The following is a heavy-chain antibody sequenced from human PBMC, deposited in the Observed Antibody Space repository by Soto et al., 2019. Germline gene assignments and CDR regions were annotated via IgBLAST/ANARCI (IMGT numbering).Heavy chain of an antibody. CDR1: GGSISSYY. CDR2: IYYSGST. J-gene: IGHJ6*02. D-gene: IGHD7-27*01. Sequence: QVQLQESGPGLVKPSETLSLTCTVAGGSISSYYWSWIRQPPGKGLEWIGYIYYSGSTNYNPSLKRRVTISVDTYKNQFSLKLSSLTAADTAVYYCARTTGEYYYYGMDVWGQGTTVTDSS. CDR3: ARTTGEYYYYGMDV. V-gene: IGHV4-59*01.